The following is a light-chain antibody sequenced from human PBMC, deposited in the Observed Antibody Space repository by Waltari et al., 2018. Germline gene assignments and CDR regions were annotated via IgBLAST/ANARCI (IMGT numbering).Light chain of an antibody. Sequence: VVMTQSPLPLLHTLGPAASILCRSSQSLAHSDGIIYLNWFQQRPGKSPRRLFYKVSNRDSGVPARFSGSGSGTDFTLKISRVEAEDVGVYSCMQGTHRPWTFGQGTKLEIK. CDR1: QSLAHSDGIIY. CDR3: MQGTHRPWT. CDR2: KVS. J-gene: IGKJ1*01. V-gene: IGKV2-30*02.